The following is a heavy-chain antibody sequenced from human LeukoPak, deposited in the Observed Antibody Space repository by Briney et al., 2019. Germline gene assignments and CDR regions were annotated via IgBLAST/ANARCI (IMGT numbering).Heavy chain of an antibody. CDR3: TKDIQNSNSGRFDY. CDR1: GFTFDDYA. J-gene: IGHJ4*02. CDR2: ISWNSATI. V-gene: IGHV3-9*01. Sequence: PGGSLRLSCAASGFTFDDYAMHWIRQVPGKGLDGVSGISWNSATIAYADSVKGRFTISRDNTENSLFLQMNSLRAEDTALYYCTKDIQNSNSGRFDYWGQGILVTVSS. D-gene: IGHD6-19*01.